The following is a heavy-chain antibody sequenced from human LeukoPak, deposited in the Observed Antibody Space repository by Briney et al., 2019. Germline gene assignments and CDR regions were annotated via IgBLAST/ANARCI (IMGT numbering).Heavy chain of an antibody. J-gene: IGHJ4*02. CDR2: IWYDGSNK. Sequence: GGSLRLSCAASGFTFSCYGMHWVRQAPGKGLEWVAVIWYDGSNKYYADSVKGRFTISRDNFKNTLYLQMNSLRAEDTAVHYCAGDRVGLFNSWGQGTLVTVSS. V-gene: IGHV3-33*01. CDR1: GFTFSCYG. CDR3: AGDRVGLFNS. D-gene: IGHD1-26*01.